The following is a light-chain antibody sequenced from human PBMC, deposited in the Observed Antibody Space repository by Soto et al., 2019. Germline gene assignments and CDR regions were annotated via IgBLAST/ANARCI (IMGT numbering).Light chain of an antibody. V-gene: IGLV3-21*02. Sequence: SYDLTQPPSVSVAPGQTATVTCVGNNVGSKSVHWYQQKPGQAPVLVVYDDSDRPSGIPERFSGSNSGNTATLTISRVEAGDEADYYCQVWDTSSDQGVFGTGTKVTVL. CDR2: DDS. CDR3: QVWDTSSDQGV. J-gene: IGLJ1*01. CDR1: NVGSKS.